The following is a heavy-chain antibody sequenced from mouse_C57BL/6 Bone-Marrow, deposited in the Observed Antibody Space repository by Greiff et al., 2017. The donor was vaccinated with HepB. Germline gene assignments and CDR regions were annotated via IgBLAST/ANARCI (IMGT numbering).Heavy chain of an antibody. CDR3: AREVHITTVVHFDY. CDR2: IDPNSGGT. V-gene: IGHV1-72*01. D-gene: IGHD1-1*01. Sequence: QVQLKQPGAELVKPGASVKLSCKASGYTFTSYWMHWVKQRPGRGLEWIGRIDPNSGGTKYNEKFKSKATLTVDKPSSTAYMQLSSLTSEDSAVYYCAREVHITTVVHFDYWGQGTTLTVSS. J-gene: IGHJ2*01. CDR1: GYTFTSYW.